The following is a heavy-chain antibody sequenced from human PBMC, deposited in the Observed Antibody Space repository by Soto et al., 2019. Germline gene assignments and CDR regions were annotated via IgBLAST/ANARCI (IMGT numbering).Heavy chain of an antibody. CDR1: GYSFTSYW. J-gene: IGHJ6*02. CDR2: IDPSDSYT. D-gene: IGHD3-22*01. Sequence: GESLKISCKGSGYSFTSYWISWVRQMPGKGLEWMGRIDPSDSYTNYSPSFQGHVTISADKSISTAYLQWSSLKASDTAMYYCAREYYDSSSYYPHYYGMDVCGQGTTVTVS. V-gene: IGHV5-10-1*01. CDR3: AREYYDSSSYYPHYYGMDV.